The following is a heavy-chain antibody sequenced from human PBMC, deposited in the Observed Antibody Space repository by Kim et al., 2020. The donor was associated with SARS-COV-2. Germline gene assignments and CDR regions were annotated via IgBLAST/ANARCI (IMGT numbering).Heavy chain of an antibody. CDR2: ISGSGGST. V-gene: IGHV3-23*01. CDR1: GFTFSSYA. D-gene: IGHD2-2*01. Sequence: LSLTCAASGFTFSSYAMSWVRQAPGKGLEWVSAISGSGGSTYYADSVKGRFTISRDNSKNTPYLQMNSLRAEDTAVYYCATPIVYQLLSIFDYRGQGTLVTVSS. J-gene: IGHJ4*02. CDR3: ATPIVYQLLSIFDY.